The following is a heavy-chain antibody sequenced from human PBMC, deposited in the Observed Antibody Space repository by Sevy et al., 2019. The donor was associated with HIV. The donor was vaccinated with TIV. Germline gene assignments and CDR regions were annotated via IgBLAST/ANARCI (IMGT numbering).Heavy chain of an antibody. CDR2: ISSSGITI. CDR1: GFTFSDYY. Sequence: GGSLRLSCAASGFTFSDYYMSWIRQAPGKGLEWVSYISSSGITIYYADSVKGRFTISRDNAKNSLYLQMNSLRAEDTAVNYCARVRIAVAYYFDYWGQGTLVTVSS. D-gene: IGHD6-19*01. CDR3: ARVRIAVAYYFDY. V-gene: IGHV3-11*01. J-gene: IGHJ4*02.